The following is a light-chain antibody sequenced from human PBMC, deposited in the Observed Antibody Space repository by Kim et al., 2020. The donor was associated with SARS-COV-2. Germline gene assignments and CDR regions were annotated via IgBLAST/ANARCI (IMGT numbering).Light chain of an antibody. V-gene: IGKV1-5*03. CDR1: QTISAW. CDR2: KAS. J-gene: IGKJ1*01. Sequence: DIQMTQSPSTLSASVGDTVTITCRASQTISAWLAWYQQKPGKAPKLLIYKASNLASGVPSRFSGSGSGTEFTLTISSLQPDDFAIYYCQHYNSFPWTFGRGTKVDIK. CDR3: QHYNSFPWT.